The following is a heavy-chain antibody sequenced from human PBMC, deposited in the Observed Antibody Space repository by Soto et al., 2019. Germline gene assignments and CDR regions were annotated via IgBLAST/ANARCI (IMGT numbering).Heavy chain of an antibody. CDR2: IYYSGST. CDR3: ARGYGSGSYYRGSWFDP. Sequence: QVQLQESGPGLVKPSQTLSLTCTVSGGSISSGGYYWSWLSQHPGKGLEWIGYIYYSGSTYYNPSRKGRDTISVDTSKNQFSLKLSSVTAADTAVYYCARGYGSGSYYRGSWFDPWGQGTLVTVSS. J-gene: IGHJ5*02. D-gene: IGHD3-10*01. CDR1: GGSISSGGYY. V-gene: IGHV4-31*03.